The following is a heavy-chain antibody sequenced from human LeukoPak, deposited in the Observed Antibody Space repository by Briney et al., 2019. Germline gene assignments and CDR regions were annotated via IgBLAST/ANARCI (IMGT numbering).Heavy chain of an antibody. J-gene: IGHJ4*02. CDR1: GYTFTSYA. V-gene: IGHV1-3*01. Sequence: ASVKVSCTASGYTFTSYAMHWVRQAPGQRLEWMGWINAGNGNTKYSQKFQGRVTITRDTSASTAYMELSSLRSEDTAVYYCARDPMVRGVPYFDYWGQGTLVTVSS. CDR2: INAGNGNT. D-gene: IGHD3-10*01. CDR3: ARDPMVRGVPYFDY.